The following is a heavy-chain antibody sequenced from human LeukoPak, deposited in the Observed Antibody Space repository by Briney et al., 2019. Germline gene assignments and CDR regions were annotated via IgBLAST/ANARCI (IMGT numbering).Heavy chain of an antibody. CDR3: ARCRGSYYIGWFDP. J-gene: IGHJ5*02. CDR1: GGSISSSSSY. V-gene: IGHV4-61*02. D-gene: IGHD3-10*01. CDR2: IYTSGST. Sequence: SETLSLTCSVSGGSISSSSSYWSWIRQPAGKGLEWIVRIYTSGSTNYNPSLKSRVTISVNTSKNQFSLKLSSVTAADTAVYYCARCRGSYYIGWFDPWGQGTLVTVSS.